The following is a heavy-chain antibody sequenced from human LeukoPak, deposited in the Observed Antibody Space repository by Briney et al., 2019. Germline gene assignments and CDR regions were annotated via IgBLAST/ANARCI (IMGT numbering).Heavy chain of an antibody. J-gene: IGHJ4*02. CDR1: GYSFTNYW. D-gene: IGHD6-13*01. CDR2: IYPGDSDA. CDR3: ARQREKAAAGKVLDY. Sequence: GESLKISCKASGYSFTNYWIHWVRQMPGKGLEWMGIIYPGDSDARYSPSFQGQVTISADKSISTAYLQWSSLKASDTAMYYCARQREKAAAGKVLDYWGQGTLVTVSS. V-gene: IGHV5-51*01.